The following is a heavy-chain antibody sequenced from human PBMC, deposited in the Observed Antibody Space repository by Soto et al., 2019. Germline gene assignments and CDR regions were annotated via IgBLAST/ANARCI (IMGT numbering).Heavy chain of an antibody. CDR1: GGTFSSYA. Sequence: SVKVSCKASGGTFSSYAISCVRQAPGQGLEWVGGIIPRFGTANYAQKFQGRVTITADESTSTAYMELSSLRSEDTAMYYCAKVKYDSSGYYRNFDYWGQGTLVTVSS. D-gene: IGHD3-22*01. CDR2: IIPRFGTA. V-gene: IGHV1-69*13. CDR3: AKVKYDSSGYYRNFDY. J-gene: IGHJ4*02.